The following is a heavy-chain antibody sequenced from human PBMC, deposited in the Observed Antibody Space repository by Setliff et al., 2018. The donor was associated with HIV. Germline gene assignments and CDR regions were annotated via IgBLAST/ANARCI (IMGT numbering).Heavy chain of an antibody. CDR1: GGTFSTYA. CDR2: IIHMFGTA. CDR3: ARLPGDAVSGFDM. V-gene: IGHV1-69*13. J-gene: IGHJ3*02. D-gene: IGHD7-27*01. Sequence: ASVKVSCKASGGTFSTYATSWVRQAPGQGLEWMGGIIHMFGTANYAQMFQGRVTIIADESTSTTYMELSSLRSEDTAVYYCARLPGDAVSGFDMWGQGTMVPSPQ.